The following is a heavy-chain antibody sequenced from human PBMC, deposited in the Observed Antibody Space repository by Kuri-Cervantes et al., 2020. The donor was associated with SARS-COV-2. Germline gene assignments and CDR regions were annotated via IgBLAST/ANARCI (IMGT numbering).Heavy chain of an antibody. CDR1: GGSISSSDNYF. D-gene: IGHD6-19*01. CDR2: IHSGGNT. Sequence: SETLSLTCTVAGGSISSSDNYFWGWIRQPPGKGLEWIATIHSGGNTYYNVSLRSLLTMSVETSKNQFSLRLTSVTAADMAVYYCIAYPHGWVTGGGFWGQGTLVTVSS. J-gene: IGHJ4*02. CDR3: IAYPHGWVTGGGF. V-gene: IGHV4-39*03.